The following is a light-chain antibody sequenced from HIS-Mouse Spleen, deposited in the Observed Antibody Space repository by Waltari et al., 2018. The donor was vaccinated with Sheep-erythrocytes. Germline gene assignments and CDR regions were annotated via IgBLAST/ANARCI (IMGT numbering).Light chain of an antibody. CDR2: GNS. Sequence: QSVLTQTTSVSGAPGQRVTISCTGSSSNIGAGYDVHWYQQLPGTAPKLLIYGNSNRPSGVPDRFSGSKSGTSASLAITGLQAEDEADYYCQSYDSSLSGWVFGGGTKLTVL. J-gene: IGLJ3*02. V-gene: IGLV1-40*01. CDR3: QSYDSSLSGWV. CDR1: SSNIGAGYD.